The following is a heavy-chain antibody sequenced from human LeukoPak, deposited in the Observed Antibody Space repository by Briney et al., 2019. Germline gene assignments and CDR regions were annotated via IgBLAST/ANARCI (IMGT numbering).Heavy chain of an antibody. Sequence: SVKVSCKASGGTFSSYAISWVRQAPGQGLEWMGGIIPIFGTANYAQKFQGRVTITADESTSTAYMELSSLRSEDTAVYYCARELGLNSGYDWKSNGDMDVWGKGTTVTVSS. D-gene: IGHD5-12*01. CDR1: GGTFSSYA. V-gene: IGHV1-69*13. CDR2: IIPIFGTA. J-gene: IGHJ6*03. CDR3: ARELGLNSGYDWKSNGDMDV.